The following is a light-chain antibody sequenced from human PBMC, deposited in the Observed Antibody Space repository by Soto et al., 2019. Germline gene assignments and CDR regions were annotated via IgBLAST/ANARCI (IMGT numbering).Light chain of an antibody. CDR3: QQYNSYPWGWT. Sequence: DIQMTQSPSTLSASVGDRVTITCRASQSISSWLAWYQQKPGKAPKLLIYDASSLESGVPSRFSGSGSGTEFTLTISSLQPDDFATYYCQQYNSYPWGWTFGQGTKVEIK. J-gene: IGKJ1*01. CDR2: DAS. CDR1: QSISSW. V-gene: IGKV1-5*01.